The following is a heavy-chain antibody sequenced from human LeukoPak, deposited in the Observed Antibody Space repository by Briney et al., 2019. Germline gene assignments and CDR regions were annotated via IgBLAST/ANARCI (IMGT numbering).Heavy chain of an antibody. D-gene: IGHD3-16*01. CDR1: GFTFSSYA. V-gene: IGHV3-21*06. J-gene: IGHJ4*02. CDR3: GRAFPPLRTSSAGDL. CDR2: ISGRSSHT. Sequence: PGGSLRLSCAASGFTFSSYAMSWVRQAPGKGLEWISAISGRSSHTYYGDSVKGRFSISRDNAKNLLYLQMSGLGAEDTAVYYCGRAFPPLRTSSAGDLWGQGTLVTVSS.